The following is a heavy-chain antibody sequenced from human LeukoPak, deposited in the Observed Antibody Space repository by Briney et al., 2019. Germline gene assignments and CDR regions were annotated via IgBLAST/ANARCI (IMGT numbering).Heavy chain of an antibody. D-gene: IGHD6-13*01. CDR3: ARGPRYSSSWYRSYYFDY. Sequence: GGSLRLSCAASGFTFSSYAMHWVRQAPGKGLEWVAVISYDGSNKYYADSVKGRFTIPRDNSKNTLYLQMNSLRAEDTAVYYCARGPRYSSSWYRSYYFDYWGQGTLVTVSS. V-gene: IGHV3-30-3*01. CDR2: ISYDGSNK. CDR1: GFTFSSYA. J-gene: IGHJ4*02.